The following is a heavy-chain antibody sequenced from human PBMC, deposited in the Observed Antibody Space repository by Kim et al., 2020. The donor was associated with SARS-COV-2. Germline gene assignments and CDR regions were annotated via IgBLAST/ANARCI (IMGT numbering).Heavy chain of an antibody. CDR3: AKDLYFGRLSQYQLLLSGQDY. V-gene: IGHV3-23*01. Sequence: FTISRDNSKNTLYLQMNSLRAEDTAVYYCAKDLYFGRLSQYQLLLSGQDYWGQGTLVTVSS. D-gene: IGHD2-2*01. J-gene: IGHJ4*02.